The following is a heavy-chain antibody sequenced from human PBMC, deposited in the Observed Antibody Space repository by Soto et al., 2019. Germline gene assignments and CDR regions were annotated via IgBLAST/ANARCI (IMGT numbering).Heavy chain of an antibody. J-gene: IGHJ4*02. CDR2: IRSKGYGGTT. CDR3: TRDSGCGGDCYENYFDY. Sequence: GGSLRLSCTASGFTFGDYAMSWFRQAPGKGLEWVGFIRSKGYGGTTEHAASVKGRFTISRDDSKSIAYLQMNSLKTEDTAVYYCTRDSGCGGDCYENYFDYWGQGTLVTV. V-gene: IGHV3-49*03. CDR1: GFTFGDYA. D-gene: IGHD2-21*02.